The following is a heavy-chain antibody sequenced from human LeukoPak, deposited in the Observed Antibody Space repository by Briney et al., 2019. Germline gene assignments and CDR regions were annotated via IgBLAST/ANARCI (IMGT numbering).Heavy chain of an antibody. CDR1: GYTFNNYG. J-gene: IGHJ4*02. Sequence: ASVRVSCKASGYTFNNYGISWVRQAPGQGLEWMGWISAYNGNTNYAQKLQGRVTMTTDTSTSTAYMELRSLRSDDTAVYYCARAKWGSYRYYFDYWGQGTLVTVSS. D-gene: IGHD3-16*02. CDR2: ISAYNGNT. V-gene: IGHV1-18*01. CDR3: ARAKWGSYRYYFDY.